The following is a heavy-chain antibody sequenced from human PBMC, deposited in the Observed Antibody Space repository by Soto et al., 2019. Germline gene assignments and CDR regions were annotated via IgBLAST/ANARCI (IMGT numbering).Heavy chain of an antibody. CDR2: ISYDGSNK. V-gene: IGHV3-30*18. Sequence: QVPLVESGGGVVQPGRSLRLSCAASGFTFSSYGMHWVRQAPGKGLEWVAVISYDGSNKYYADSVKGRFTISRDNSKNTLYLQMNSLRGEDTAVYYCAKDYGYCSGGSCYSSGWFDPWGQGTLVTVSS. CDR3: AKDYGYCSGGSCYSSGWFDP. CDR1: GFTFSSYG. D-gene: IGHD2-15*01. J-gene: IGHJ5*02.